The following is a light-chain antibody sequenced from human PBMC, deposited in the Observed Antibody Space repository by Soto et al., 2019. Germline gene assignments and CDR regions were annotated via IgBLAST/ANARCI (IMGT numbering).Light chain of an antibody. CDR3: QQYNNWPIT. Sequence: VLTQPATLSVSPWERATLSCRASQTVSSNLAWYQQKPGQALRLLIYGASTRATGIPARFSGGGSGTELTLTISSLQSEDFAVYYCQQYNNWPITFGQGTRLEIK. V-gene: IGKV3-15*01. CDR1: QTVSSN. J-gene: IGKJ5*01. CDR2: GAS.